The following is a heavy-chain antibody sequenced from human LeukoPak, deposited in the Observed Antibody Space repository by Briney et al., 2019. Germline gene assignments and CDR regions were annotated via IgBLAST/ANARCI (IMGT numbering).Heavy chain of an antibody. CDR2: ISAYNGNT. V-gene: IGHV1-18*01. J-gene: IGHJ5*02. D-gene: IGHD6-6*01. CDR3: ARKVSSIAARTWFDP. CDR1: GYTFTSYG. Sequence: ASVKVSCKASGYTFTSYGISWVRQAPGQGLEWMGWISAYNGNTNYAQKLQGRVTMTTDTSTSTAYMELRSLRSDDTAVYYCARKVSSIAARTWFDPWGQGTLVTVSS.